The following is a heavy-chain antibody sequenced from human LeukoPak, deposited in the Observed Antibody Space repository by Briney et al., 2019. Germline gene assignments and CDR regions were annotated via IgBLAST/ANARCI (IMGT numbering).Heavy chain of an antibody. CDR3: ARGPRNYYYYYMDV. Sequence: MSSETLSLTCAVSGGSISSGSYYWSWIRQPAGKGLEWIGRIYTSGSTNYNPSLKSRVTISVDTSKNQFSLKLSSVTAADTAVYYCARGPRNYYYYYMDVWGKGTTVTVSS. CDR2: IYTSGST. CDR1: GGSISSGSYY. J-gene: IGHJ6*03. V-gene: IGHV4-61*02.